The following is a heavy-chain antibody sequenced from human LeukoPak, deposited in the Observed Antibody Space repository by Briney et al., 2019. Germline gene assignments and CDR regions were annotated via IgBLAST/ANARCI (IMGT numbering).Heavy chain of an antibody. J-gene: IGHJ4*02. D-gene: IGHD2-2*01. CDR2: ISGSGDRT. Sequence: PGGSLRLPCAASGLTVSNNYMSWVRQAPGKGLEWVSSISGSGDRTFYVDSVKGRFTISRDNSKNTLYLQMTSLRAEDTAVYYCAKGESQPKYYFDYWGQGSLVTVSS. CDR3: AKGESQPKYYFDY. CDR1: GLTVSNNY. V-gene: IGHV3-23*01.